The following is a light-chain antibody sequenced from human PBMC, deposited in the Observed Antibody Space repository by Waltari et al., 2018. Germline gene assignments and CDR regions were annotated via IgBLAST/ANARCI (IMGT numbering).Light chain of an antibody. V-gene: IGLV2-23*02. CDR1: NSNAGIYNY. Sequence: QSALTQPAFVSGPPGQSLTIASTGTNSNAGIYNYAPWHQHHPDTSPKVIIFGVSKRPSGVSDRFSGSKSGNTASLTISGLQTEDEADYYCCSYAGTSTLIFGGGTKLTVL. J-gene: IGLJ2*01. CDR2: GVS. CDR3: CSYAGTSTLI.